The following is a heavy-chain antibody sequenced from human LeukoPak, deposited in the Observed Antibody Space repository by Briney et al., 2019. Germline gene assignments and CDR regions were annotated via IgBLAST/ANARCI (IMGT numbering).Heavy chain of an antibody. V-gene: IGHV1-18*01. CDR1: GYSFTSNV. J-gene: IGHJ3*02. Sequence: ASVKVSCKASGYSFTSNVISWVRQAPGQGLEWMGWISAYNGNTNYAQKLQGRVTTTRDTSISTAYMELSRLKSDDTAVYYCARNLWFGESSDAFNIWGQGTMVTVSS. CDR3: ARNLWFGESSDAFNI. CDR2: ISAYNGNT. D-gene: IGHD3-10*01.